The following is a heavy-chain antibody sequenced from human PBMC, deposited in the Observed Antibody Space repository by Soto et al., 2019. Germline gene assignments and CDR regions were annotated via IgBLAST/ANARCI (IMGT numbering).Heavy chain of an antibody. Sequence: GGSLRLSCAVSGFTFSNYGIHWVRQAPGKGLEWVAVISYDGSNKYYADSVKGRFTISRDNSKSTLYLQMNSLRAEDTAVYYCAKDFEEQQWLSYLYYYYYGMDVWGQGTTVTVSS. J-gene: IGHJ6*02. V-gene: IGHV3-33*06. CDR3: AKDFEEQQWLSYLYYYYYGMDV. CDR2: ISYDGSNK. CDR1: GFTFSNYG. D-gene: IGHD6-19*01.